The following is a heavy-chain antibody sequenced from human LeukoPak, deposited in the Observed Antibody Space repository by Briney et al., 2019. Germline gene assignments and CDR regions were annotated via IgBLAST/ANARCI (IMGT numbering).Heavy chain of an antibody. Sequence: GGSLRLSCAASGFTFSSYSMNWVRQAPGKGLEWVSYISSSSTIYYADSVKGRFTISRDNAKNSLYLQMNSLRAEDTAVYYCARNELWFDPGPDYWGQGTLVTVSS. CDR3: ARNELWFDPGPDY. CDR1: GFTFSSYS. CDR2: ISSSSTI. J-gene: IGHJ4*02. D-gene: IGHD3-10*01. V-gene: IGHV3-48*04.